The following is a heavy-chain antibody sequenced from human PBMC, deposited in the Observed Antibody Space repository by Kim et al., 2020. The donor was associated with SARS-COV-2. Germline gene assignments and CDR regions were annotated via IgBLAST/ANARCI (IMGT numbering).Heavy chain of an antibody. Sequence: VSVKSRITLNPDTSKNQFSRQLNSVTPEDTAVYYCAREGIAVAGTEWLDYWGQGTLVTVSS. D-gene: IGHD6-19*01. CDR3: AREGIAVAGTEWLDY. V-gene: IGHV6-1*01. J-gene: IGHJ4*02.